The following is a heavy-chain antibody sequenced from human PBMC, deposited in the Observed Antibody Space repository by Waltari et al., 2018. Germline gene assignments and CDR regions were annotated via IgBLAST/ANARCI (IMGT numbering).Heavy chain of an antibody. Sequence: QLHLQESGPGLLKPSETLSLTCAVSGYSISGGDFWGWIRQPPGKGLEWIGSIYPGGDTYFIPSLKSRVTISVDKSKNQYSLNLRSMTAADTAVYYCARRGRLSSYFFDYWGQGTLVTVSS. J-gene: IGHJ4*02. CDR3: ARRGRLSSYFFDY. CDR2: IYPGGDT. V-gene: IGHV4-38-2*01. D-gene: IGHD2-15*01. CDR1: GYSISGGDF.